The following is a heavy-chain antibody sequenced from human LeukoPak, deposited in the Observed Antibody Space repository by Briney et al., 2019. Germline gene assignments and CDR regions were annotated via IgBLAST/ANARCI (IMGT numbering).Heavy chain of an antibody. CDR3: ARVLVPAGGGVVDY. Sequence: GASVKVSCKASGYTFTGYYMHWVRQAPGHGLEWMGWINSNSGGTNYAQKFQGRVTMTRDTSISTAYMELSSLRSDDTAVYYCARVLVPAGGGVVDYWGQGTLVTVSS. D-gene: IGHD3-16*01. J-gene: IGHJ4*02. CDR1: GYTFTGYY. CDR2: INSNSGGT. V-gene: IGHV1-2*02.